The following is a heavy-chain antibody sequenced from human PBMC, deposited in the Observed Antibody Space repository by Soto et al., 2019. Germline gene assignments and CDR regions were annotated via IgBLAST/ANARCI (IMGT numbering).Heavy chain of an antibody. J-gene: IGHJ4*02. Sequence: PSETLSLTCTVSGGSISSSSYYWGWIRQPPGKGLEWIGSIYYSGSTYYNPSLKSRVTISVDTSKNQFSLKLSSVTAADTAVYYCASTYSSPRYYFDYWGQGTLVTVSS. D-gene: IGHD6-13*01. V-gene: IGHV4-39*01. CDR1: GGSISSSSYY. CDR2: IYYSGST. CDR3: ASTYSSPRYYFDY.